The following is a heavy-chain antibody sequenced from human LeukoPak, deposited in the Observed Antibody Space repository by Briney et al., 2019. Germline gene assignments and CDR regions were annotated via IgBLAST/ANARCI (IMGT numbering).Heavy chain of an antibody. CDR2: IYHSGNT. D-gene: IGHD3-10*01. CDR3: ARDKDGRRGGWFDP. J-gene: IGHJ5*02. V-gene: IGHV4-59*01. Sequence: PSETLSLACTVSSDSISSYYWSWIRQPPGKGLEWIGYIYHSGNTNYNPSLKSRVTISLDTSKNQFSLKLTSVTAADTAVYYCARDKDGRRGGWFDPWGQGTLVTVSS. CDR1: SDSISSYY.